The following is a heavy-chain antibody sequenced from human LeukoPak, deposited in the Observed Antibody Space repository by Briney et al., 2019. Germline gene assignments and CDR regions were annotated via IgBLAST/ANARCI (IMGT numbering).Heavy chain of an antibody. Sequence: GGSLRLSCAASGYTFSSYGMHWVRQAPGKGLEWVAVISYDGSNKYYADSVKGRFTISRDNSKNTLYLQMNSLRAEDTAVYYCAKAVAAADYWGQGTLVTVSS. CDR3: AKAVAAADY. D-gene: IGHD6-13*01. CDR1: GYTFSSYG. CDR2: ISYDGSNK. V-gene: IGHV3-30*18. J-gene: IGHJ4*02.